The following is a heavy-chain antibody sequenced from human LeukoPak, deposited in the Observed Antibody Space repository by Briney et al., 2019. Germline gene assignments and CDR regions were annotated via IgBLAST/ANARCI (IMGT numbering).Heavy chain of an antibody. Sequence: SETLSLTCTVSGGSISSSSYYWGWIRQPPGKGLEWIGSMYYSGSTYYNPSLKSRVTISVDTSKNQFSLKLSSVTAADTAVYYCARRRGYSGCGTFDPWGQGTLVTVSS. D-gene: IGHD5-12*01. CDR2: MYYSGST. J-gene: IGHJ5*02. V-gene: IGHV4-39*01. CDR3: ARRRGYSGCGTFDP. CDR1: GGSISSSSYY.